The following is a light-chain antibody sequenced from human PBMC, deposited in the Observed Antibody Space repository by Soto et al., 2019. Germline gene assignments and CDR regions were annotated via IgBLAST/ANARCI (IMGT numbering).Light chain of an antibody. J-gene: IGKJ1*01. CDR2: DAS. V-gene: IGKV3-20*01. CDR1: QSVSSSY. CDR3: QQYGSSPWT. Sequence: EIVLTQSPGTLSLSPGGRATLSCRASQSVSSSYLAWYQQKPGQAPRLLIYDASTRATGIPDRISGSGSGTDFTLTISRLEPEDFAVYYCQQYGSSPWTFGQGTRVEIK.